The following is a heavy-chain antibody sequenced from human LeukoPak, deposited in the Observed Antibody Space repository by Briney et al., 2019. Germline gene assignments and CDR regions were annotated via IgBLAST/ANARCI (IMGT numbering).Heavy chain of an antibody. Sequence: PGGSLRLSCAASGFTFSSYAMHWVRQAPGKGLEWVAVISYDGSNKYYADSVKGRFTISRDNSKNTLYLQMNSLRAEDTAVYYCARWVIVVVPAAPPIHLDYWGQGTLVTVSS. CDR1: GFTFSSYA. J-gene: IGHJ4*02. CDR2: ISYDGSNK. CDR3: ARWVIVVVPAAPPIHLDY. D-gene: IGHD2-2*01. V-gene: IGHV3-30-3*01.